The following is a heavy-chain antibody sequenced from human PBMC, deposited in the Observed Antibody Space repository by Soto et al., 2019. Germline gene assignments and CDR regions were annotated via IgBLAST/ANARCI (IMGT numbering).Heavy chain of an antibody. V-gene: IGHV2-5*02. J-gene: IGHJ4*02. Sequence: QITLKESGPTLVKPTQTLTLTCTFSGFPLSTSGVGVGWIRQPPGKALEWLALIYWDDDKRYSPSLKSRLTLTKDTYQNQVVLTMTNMHPVDPAKYCCDRDSSGYYESHYWGQGTLVTVPS. D-gene: IGHD3-22*01. CDR1: GFPLSTSGVG. CDR3: DRDSSGYYESHY. CDR2: IYWDDDK.